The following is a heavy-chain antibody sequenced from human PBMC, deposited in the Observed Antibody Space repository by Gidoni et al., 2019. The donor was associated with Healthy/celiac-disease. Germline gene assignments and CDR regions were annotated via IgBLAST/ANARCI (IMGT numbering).Heavy chain of an antibody. CDR1: GFTFSNAW. CDR3: TPDYDFWSGPYYYYMDV. Sequence: EVQLVESGGGLVKPGGSLRLSCAASGFTFSNAWMSWVRQAPGKGLEWVGRIKSKTDGGTTDYAAPVKGRFTISRDDSKNTLYLQMNSLKTEDTAVYYCTPDYDFWSGPYYYYMDVWGKGTTVTVSS. D-gene: IGHD3-3*01. J-gene: IGHJ6*03. CDR2: IKSKTDGGTT. V-gene: IGHV3-15*01.